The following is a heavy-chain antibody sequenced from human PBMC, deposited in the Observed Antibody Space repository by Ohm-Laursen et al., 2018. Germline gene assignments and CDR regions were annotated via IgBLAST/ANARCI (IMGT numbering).Heavy chain of an antibody. D-gene: IGHD5-24*01. J-gene: IGHJ4*02. Sequence: GTLSLTCTVSGGSISSYSWSWIRQPAGKGLEWIGRIYTSGSTNYNPSLKSRVTMSVDTSKNQFSLKLSSVTAADTAVYYCARGQDGYKQGDYWGQGTLVTVSS. CDR2: IYTSGST. V-gene: IGHV4-4*07. CDR3: ARGQDGYKQGDY. CDR1: GGSISSYS.